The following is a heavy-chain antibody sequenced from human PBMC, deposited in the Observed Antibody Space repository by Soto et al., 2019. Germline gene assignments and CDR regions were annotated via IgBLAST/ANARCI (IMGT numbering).Heavy chain of an antibody. CDR2: FNPSGGTT. CDR1: ASTCTNNY. CDR3: ARVYGLVQYDDFWSGYYDY. J-gene: IGHJ4*02. D-gene: IGHD3-3*01. Sequence: QVQLVQSGSEVMKPGASVKISCKSSASTCTNNYINWVRQAPGQGLEWLGVFNPSGGTTRYAQKFQDRVTMTGDTSTRTVSMELSNLRSEDTAVYYCARVYGLVQYDDFWSGYYDYWGQGTLVTVSS. V-gene: IGHV1-46*01.